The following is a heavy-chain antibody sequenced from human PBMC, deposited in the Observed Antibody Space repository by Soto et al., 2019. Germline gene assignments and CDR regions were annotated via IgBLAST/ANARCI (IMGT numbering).Heavy chain of an antibody. CDR1: GYTLTTFF. V-gene: IGHV1-46*04. CDR2: INPGYPAGSST. Sequence: QVQLVQSGAEVKKPGASVKVSCKASGYTLTTFFMHWVRQAPGQGFEGMGVINPGYPAGSSTTYAHTLQRRVTMTTDTSTSKVYMELGRLRSDDTPGYYCAREAIVAGATTGMDVWCQGTTVTVSS. D-gene: IGHD2-15*01. CDR3: AREAIVAGATTGMDV. J-gene: IGHJ6*02.